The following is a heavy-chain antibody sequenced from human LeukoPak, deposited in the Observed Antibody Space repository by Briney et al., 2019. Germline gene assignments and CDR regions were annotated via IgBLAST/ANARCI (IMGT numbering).Heavy chain of an antibody. V-gene: IGHV4-59*08. CDR3: ARGGAPAALLLF. J-gene: IGHJ4*02. CDR2: IYYSGST. D-gene: IGHD2-2*01. Sequence: SETLSLTCTVSGGSISSYYWSWIRQPPGKGLEWLGYIYYSGSTNYNPSLKSRVTISVDTSRNQFSLNLTSVTAADTAVYYCARGGAPAALLLFWGQGTLVTVSS. CDR1: GGSISSYY.